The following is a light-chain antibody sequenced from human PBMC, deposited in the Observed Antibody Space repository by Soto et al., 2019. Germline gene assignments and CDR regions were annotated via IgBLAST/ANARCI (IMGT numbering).Light chain of an antibody. Sequence: QSVLTQPPSVSGAPGQTVTISCTGGGTNIGVPFPVHWYQQLPGAAPKLLIYYNNNRPSGVPDRFSASKSDSSASLAITGFQAEDEADYYCYSCDSMWSWYVFGTGTKLTVL. J-gene: IGLJ1*01. CDR2: YNN. CDR3: YSCDSMWSWYV. CDR1: GTNIGVPFP. V-gene: IGLV1-40*01.